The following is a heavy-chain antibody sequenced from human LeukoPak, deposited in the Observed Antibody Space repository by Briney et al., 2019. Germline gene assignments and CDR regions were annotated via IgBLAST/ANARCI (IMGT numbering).Heavy chain of an antibody. V-gene: IGHV3-21*01. J-gene: IGHJ4*02. CDR3: ARDGRPSSSWPNEFDY. D-gene: IGHD6-13*01. CDR2: ISSSSSYI. Sequence: GGSLRLSCAASGFTFSSYSMNWVRQAPGKGLEWVSSISSSSSYIYYADSVKGRFTISRDNAKNSLYLQMNSLRAEDTAVYYCARDGRPSSSWPNEFDYWGQGTLVTVSS. CDR1: GFTFSSYS.